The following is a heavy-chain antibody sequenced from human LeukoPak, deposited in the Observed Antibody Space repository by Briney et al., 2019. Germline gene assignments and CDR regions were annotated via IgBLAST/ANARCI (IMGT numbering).Heavy chain of an antibody. CDR1: GYTFTSYD. CDR2: MNPNRGDT. Sequence: ASVKVSCKASGYTFTSYDINWVRQATGQGLEWMGRMNPNRGDTDYAQKFQGRVTMTRDTSISTAYMELSSLRSEDTALYYCARTYSTRENAWFDPWGQGTLVTVSS. D-gene: IGHD4-11*01. CDR3: ARTYSTRENAWFDP. J-gene: IGHJ5*02. V-gene: IGHV1-8*02.